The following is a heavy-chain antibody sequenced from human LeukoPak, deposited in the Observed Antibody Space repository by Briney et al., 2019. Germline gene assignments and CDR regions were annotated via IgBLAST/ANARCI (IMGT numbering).Heavy chain of an antibody. CDR3: ARDTVYYDFWSGYYTGGGGHDY. J-gene: IGHJ4*02. CDR1: GGSINYYY. Sequence: PSETLSLTCTVSGGSINYYYWTWIRQPPGKGLEWIGEINHSGSTNYNPSLKSRVTISVDTSKNQFSLKLSSVTAADTAVYYCARDTVYYDFWSGYYTGGGGHDYWGQGTLVTVSS. CDR2: INHSGST. V-gene: IGHV4-34*01. D-gene: IGHD3-3*01.